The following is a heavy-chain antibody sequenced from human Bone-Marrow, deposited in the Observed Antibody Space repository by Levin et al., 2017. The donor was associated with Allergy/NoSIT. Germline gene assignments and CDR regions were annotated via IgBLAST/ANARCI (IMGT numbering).Heavy chain of an antibody. CDR2: INPNSGGT. CDR3: ARGPATMIVVVITQEFDY. V-gene: IGHV1-2*02. D-gene: IGHD3-22*01. J-gene: IGHJ4*02. Sequence: ASVKVSCKASGYTFTGYYMHWVRQAPGQGLEWMGWINPNSGGTNYAQKFQGRVTMTRDTSISTAYMELSRLRSDDTAVYYCARGPATMIVVVITQEFDYWGQGTLVTVSS. CDR1: GYTFTGYY.